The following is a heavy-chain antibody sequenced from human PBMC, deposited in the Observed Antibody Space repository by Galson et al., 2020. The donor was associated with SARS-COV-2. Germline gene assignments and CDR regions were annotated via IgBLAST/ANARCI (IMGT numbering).Heavy chain of an antibody. CDR2: VSGTGGIA. J-gene: IGHJ6*02. Sequence: GGSLTLSCAASGFSFSSYYMRWVRQAPGKGLEWVSRVSGTGGIATYADSVEGRFIVSRNNSENMLYLQMNNLGAEDTAVYYCAKNYGSGSDYYYYRMDVWGQVTTVTVSS. V-gene: IGHV3-23*01. CDR3: AKNYGSGSDYYYYRMDV. CDR1: GFSFSSYY. D-gene: IGHD3-10*01.